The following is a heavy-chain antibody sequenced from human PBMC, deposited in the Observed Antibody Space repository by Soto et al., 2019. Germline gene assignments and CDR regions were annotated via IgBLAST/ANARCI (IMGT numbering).Heavy chain of an antibody. Sequence: GGSLRLSCAASGFTFSSYVMHWVRQAPGKGLEWVAVISSDGTNKYYADSVKGRFTIYRDSSRDLVDLQMNRLRVHDTAVYYCAREMATSSAIDDWGQGTLVTVSA. V-gene: IGHV3-30-3*01. CDR2: ISSDGTNK. CDR1: GFTFSSYV. D-gene: IGHD1-1*01. J-gene: IGHJ4*02. CDR3: AREMATSSAIDD.